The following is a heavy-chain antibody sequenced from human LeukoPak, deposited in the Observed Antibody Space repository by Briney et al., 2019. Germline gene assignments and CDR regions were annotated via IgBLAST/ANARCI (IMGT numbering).Heavy chain of an antibody. D-gene: IGHD5-24*01. Sequence: GRSLRLSCAVSGFTFSDHYMDWVRQAAGKGLEWVGRSRNKDHRYSTEYAASVNGRFSISRDESKNSLFLQMNSLKIEDTAIYYCVRGHNSFDYWGQGTLVTVSS. CDR3: VRGHNSFDY. CDR2: SRNKDHRYST. J-gene: IGHJ4*02. V-gene: IGHV3-72*01. CDR1: GFTFSDHY.